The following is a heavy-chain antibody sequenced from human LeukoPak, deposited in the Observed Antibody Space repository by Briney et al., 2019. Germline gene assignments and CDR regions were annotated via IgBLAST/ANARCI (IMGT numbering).Heavy chain of an antibody. V-gene: IGHV3-53*05. CDR2: IYSGGST. CDR3: AKSTYDYVWGSYRYFDY. D-gene: IGHD3-16*02. Sequence: GGSLRLSCAASGFTVSSNYMSWVRQAPGKGLEWVSVIYSGGSTYYADSVKGRFTISRDNSKNTLYLQMNSLRAEDTAVYYCAKSTYDYVWGSYRYFDYWGQGTLVTVSS. J-gene: IGHJ4*02. CDR1: GFTVSSNY.